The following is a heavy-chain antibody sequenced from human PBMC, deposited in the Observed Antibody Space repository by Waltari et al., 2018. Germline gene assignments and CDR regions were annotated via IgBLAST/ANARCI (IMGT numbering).Heavy chain of an antibody. CDR1: GFTFSSYS. V-gene: IGHV3-48*04. CDR3: ARDKWELLLGGFDY. CDR2: ISSSSSTI. Sequence: EVQLVESGGGLVQPGGSLRLSCAASGFTFSSYSMTWVRQAPGKGLEWGSYISSSSSTIYYAESVKGRLTIARDNAKNSLYLQMNSLRAEDTAVYYCARDKWELLLGGFDYWGQGTLVTVSS. D-gene: IGHD1-26*01. J-gene: IGHJ4*02.